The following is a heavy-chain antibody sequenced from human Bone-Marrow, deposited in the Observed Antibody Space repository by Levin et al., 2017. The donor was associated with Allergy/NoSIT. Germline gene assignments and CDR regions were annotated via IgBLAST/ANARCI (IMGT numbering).Heavy chain of an antibody. CDR3: ARLDGYSFDY. CDR2: ISYRGST. D-gene: IGHD1-1*01. V-gene: IGHV4-31*03. CDR1: GGSISSAGYQ. Sequence: LRLSCTVSGGSISSAGYQWTWIRQYPGKGLEWIGYISYRGSTYFNPSLKSRLTMSIDTSEQHFSLNLTSVSAADTAIYYCARLDGYSFDYWGQGALVTVSS. J-gene: IGHJ4*02.